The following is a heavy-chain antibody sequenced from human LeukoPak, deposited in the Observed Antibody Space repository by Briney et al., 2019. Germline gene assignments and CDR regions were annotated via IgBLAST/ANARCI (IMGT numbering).Heavy chain of an antibody. D-gene: IGHD5-24*01. CDR2: ISYDGSNK. CDR3: AREVEATAAFDI. J-gene: IGHJ3*02. CDR1: GFTFSSYA. V-gene: IGHV3-30*14. Sequence: GGSLRLSCAASGFTFSSYAMHWVRQAPGKGLEWVAVISYDGSNKYYADSVKGRFTISRDNSKNTLYLQMNSLRAEDTAVYYCAREVEATAAFDIWGQGTMVTVSS.